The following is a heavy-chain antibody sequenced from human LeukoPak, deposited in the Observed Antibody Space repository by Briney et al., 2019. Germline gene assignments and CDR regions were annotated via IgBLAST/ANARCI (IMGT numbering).Heavy chain of an antibody. V-gene: IGHV3-48*04. J-gene: IGHJ5*02. Sequence: GGSLRLSCAASGFTFSSYSMNWVRQAPGKGLEWVSYISSSSSTIYYAGSVKGRFTISRDNAKNSLYLQMNSLRAEDTAVYYCARNRYSGSYYWFDPRGQGTLVTVSS. CDR3: ARNRYSGSYYWFDP. D-gene: IGHD1-26*01. CDR1: GFTFSSYS. CDR2: ISSSSSTI.